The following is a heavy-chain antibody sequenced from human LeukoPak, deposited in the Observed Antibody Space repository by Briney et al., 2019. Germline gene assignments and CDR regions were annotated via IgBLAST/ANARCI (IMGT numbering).Heavy chain of an antibody. V-gene: IGHV1-18*01. CDR1: GYTFTSYG. CDR3: AREWDIAAAGTDFDY. D-gene: IGHD6-13*01. CDR2: ISAYNGNT. Sequence: ASVKVSCKASGYTFTSYGISWVRQAPGQGLEWMGWISAYNGNTNYAQKLQGRVTMTTDTSTSTAYMELRSLRSGDTAVYYCAREWDIAAAGTDFDYWGQGTLVTVSS. J-gene: IGHJ4*02.